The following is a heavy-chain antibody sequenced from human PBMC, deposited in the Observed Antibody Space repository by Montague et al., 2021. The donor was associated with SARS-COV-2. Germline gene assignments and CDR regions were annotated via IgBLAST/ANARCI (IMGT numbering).Heavy chain of an antibody. CDR2: MYYSGST. Sequence: SETLSLTCTVSGGSISFSNYYWGCIRQPPGQGLEWIGNMYYSGSTYYNLSLKSRVTISIDTSKNQFSLKLSSVTAADTAVYYCARDDIVLQGVTKSMDVWGQGTTVTVS. D-gene: IGHD3-10*01. J-gene: IGHJ6*02. V-gene: IGHV4-39*07. CDR1: GGSISFSNYY. CDR3: ARDDIVLQGVTKSMDV.